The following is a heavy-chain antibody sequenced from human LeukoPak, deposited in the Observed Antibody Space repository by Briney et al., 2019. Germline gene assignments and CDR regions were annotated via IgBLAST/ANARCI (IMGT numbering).Heavy chain of an antibody. Sequence: PGGSPRLSCAASGFTFSSYSMNWVRRAPGKGLEWVSSISSSSSYIYYADSVKGRFTISRDNAKNSLYLQMNSLRAEDTAVYHCARVYSSSHNFDYWGQGTLVTVPS. J-gene: IGHJ4*02. D-gene: IGHD6-6*01. CDR2: ISSSSSYI. V-gene: IGHV3-21*01. CDR1: GFTFSSYS. CDR3: ARVYSSSHNFDY.